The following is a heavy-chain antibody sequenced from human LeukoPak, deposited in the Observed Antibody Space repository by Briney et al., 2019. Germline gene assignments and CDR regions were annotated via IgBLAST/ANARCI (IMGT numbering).Heavy chain of an antibody. CDR2: IYSGGST. CDR1: GFTVSSNY. CDR3: ARDQVTMVRGVIILYYFDY. J-gene: IGHJ4*02. V-gene: IGHV3-53*01. D-gene: IGHD3-10*01. Sequence: GGSLRLSCAASGFTVSSNYMSWVRQAPGKGLEWVSVIYSGGSTYYADSVKGRFTISRDNSKNTLYHQMNSLRAEDTAVYYCARDQVTMVRGVIILYYFDYWGQGTLVTVSS.